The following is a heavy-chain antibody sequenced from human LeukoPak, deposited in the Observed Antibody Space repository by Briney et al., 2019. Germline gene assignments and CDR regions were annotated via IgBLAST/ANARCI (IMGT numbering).Heavy chain of an antibody. J-gene: IGHJ3*02. CDR2: IYTSGST. CDR3: ARFGPQNFWSGFDAFDI. CDR1: GGSISSYY. V-gene: IGHV4-4*07. D-gene: IGHD3-3*01. Sequence: SETLSLTCTVSGGSISSYYWSWIRQPAGKGLEWIGRIYTSGSTIYNPSLKSRVTVSVDTSKNQFSLKLSSVTAADTAVYFCARFGPQNFWSGFDAFDIWGQGTMVTVSS.